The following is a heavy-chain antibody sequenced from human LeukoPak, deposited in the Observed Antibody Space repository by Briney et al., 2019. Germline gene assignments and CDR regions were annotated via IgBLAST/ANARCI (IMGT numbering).Heavy chain of an antibody. Sequence: SETLSLTCTVSGGSISSYYWNWIRQPAGKGLEWIGRIYTSGSTNYNPSLKSRVTMSVDTSKNQFSLKLSSVTAADTAVYYCARAGGSGSYYILAWVYWGQGTLVTVSS. CDR2: IYTSGST. CDR1: GGSISSYY. CDR3: ARAGGSGSYYILAWVY. V-gene: IGHV4-4*07. D-gene: IGHD3-10*01. J-gene: IGHJ4*02.